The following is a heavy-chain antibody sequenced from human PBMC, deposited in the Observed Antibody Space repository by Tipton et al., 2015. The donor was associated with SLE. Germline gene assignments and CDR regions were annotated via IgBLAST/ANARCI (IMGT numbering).Heavy chain of an antibody. CDR2: IYYSGST. J-gene: IGHJ4*02. V-gene: IGHV4-59*12. Sequence: TLSLTCTVSGGSISSYYWSWIRQPPGKGLEWIGYIYYSGSTNYNPSLKSRVTISVDTSKNQFSLKLSSVTAADTAVYYCARDHGGYVGYWGQGTLVTVSS. CDR1: GGSISSYY. D-gene: IGHD5-12*01. CDR3: ARDHGGYVGY.